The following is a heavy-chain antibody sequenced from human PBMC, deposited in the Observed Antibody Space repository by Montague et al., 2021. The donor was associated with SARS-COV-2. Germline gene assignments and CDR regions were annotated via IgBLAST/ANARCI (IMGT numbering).Heavy chain of an antibody. D-gene: IGHD2-15*01. CDR3: ASAYILNKWYEAY. CDR2: IGARGDST. V-gene: IGHV3-23*01. J-gene: IGHJ4*02. CDR1: GFPFSQYP. Sequence: SRRLSCAASGFPFSQYPMHWVRQAPGKGLEWVSSIGARGDSTYYADSVEGRFTVSRDNSKSTLYLQMNSLRREDTAVYYCASAYILNKWYEAYWGQGTLVTVSS.